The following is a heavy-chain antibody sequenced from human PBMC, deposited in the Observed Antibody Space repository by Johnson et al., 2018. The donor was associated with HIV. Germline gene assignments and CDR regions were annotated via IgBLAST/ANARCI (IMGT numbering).Heavy chain of an antibody. D-gene: IGHD3-10*01. CDR3: ASPDYERYYGAFDI. V-gene: IGHV3-30*03. J-gene: IGHJ3*02. Sequence: VQLVESGGGVVQSGRSLRLSCAASGFAFSRFAMHWVRQVPDKGLEWVAVISYDGTNQYHADSVKGRFTISRDNSKNTLYLQMNSLRAEDTAVYYCASPDYERYYGAFDIWGQGTMVTVSS. CDR2: ISYDGTNQ. CDR1: GFAFSRFA.